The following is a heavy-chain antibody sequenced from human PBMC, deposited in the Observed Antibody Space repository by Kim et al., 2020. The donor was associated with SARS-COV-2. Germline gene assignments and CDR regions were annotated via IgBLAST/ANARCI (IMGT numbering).Heavy chain of an antibody. J-gene: IGHJ6*02. Sequence: LKSRRTISVDTSKNQFSLKLSSVTAADTAVYYCARDRIAAPAGDYYYGMDVWGQGTTVTVSS. CDR3: ARDRIAAPAGDYYYGMDV. V-gene: IGHV4-34*01. D-gene: IGHD6-13*01.